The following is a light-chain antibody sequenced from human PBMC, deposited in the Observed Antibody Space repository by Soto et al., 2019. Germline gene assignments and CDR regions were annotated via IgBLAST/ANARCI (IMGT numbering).Light chain of an antibody. J-gene: IGKJ4*01. Sequence: IVLTQSPATLSVSPGERVTLSCRASENVGTNLAWYQQRPGQPPRLLIYGSSTRATGISATFSGSGSRTEFTFTISSLQSEDSAVYYCQQYNNWGLSFGGGTKVDIK. V-gene: IGKV3D-15*01. CDR1: ENVGTN. CDR2: GSS. CDR3: QQYNNWGLS.